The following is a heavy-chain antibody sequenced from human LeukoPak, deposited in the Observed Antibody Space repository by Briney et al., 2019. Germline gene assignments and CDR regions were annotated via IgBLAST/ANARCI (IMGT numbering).Heavy chain of an antibody. V-gene: IGHV3-74*01. Sequence: QTGGSLRLSCAASGFTFSSYWMHWVRQAPGKGLVWVSRINTDGSSTSYADSVKGRFTISRDNAKNSLYLQMNSLRAEDTALYHCARVPPLVGAPDYWGQGTLVTVSS. CDR2: INTDGSST. CDR1: GFTFSSYW. J-gene: IGHJ4*02. CDR3: ARVPPLVGAPDY. D-gene: IGHD1-26*01.